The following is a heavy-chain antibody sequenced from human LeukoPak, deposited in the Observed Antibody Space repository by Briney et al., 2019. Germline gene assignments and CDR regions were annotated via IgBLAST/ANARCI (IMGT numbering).Heavy chain of an antibody. CDR3: ARVIAAPSYYYYYYYMDV. CDR2: IYYSGST. J-gene: IGHJ6*03. CDR1: GGSISSSSYY. Sequence: SETLSLTCTVSGGSISSSSYYWGWIRQPPGKGLEWIGSIYYSGSTYYNPSLKSRVTISVDTSKNQFSLKLSSVTAADTAVYYCARVIAAPSYYYYYYYMDVWGKGTTVTVSS. V-gene: IGHV4-39*07. D-gene: IGHD6-6*01.